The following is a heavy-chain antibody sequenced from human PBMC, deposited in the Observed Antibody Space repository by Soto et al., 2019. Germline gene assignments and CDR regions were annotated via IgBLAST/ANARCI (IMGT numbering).Heavy chain of an antibody. V-gene: IGHV3-23*01. CDR1: RFTFSSYA. CDR2: ISGSGGST. CDR3: AKDGYSYGHDFDY. D-gene: IGHD5-18*01. Sequence: EVQLLESGGGLVQPGGSLRLSCAASRFTFSSYAVRWVRQAPGKGLEWVSAISGSGGSTYYADSVKGRFTISRDNSKTTLYLQMNSLRAEVTAVYYCAKDGYSYGHDFDYWGQGTLVTVSS. J-gene: IGHJ4*02.